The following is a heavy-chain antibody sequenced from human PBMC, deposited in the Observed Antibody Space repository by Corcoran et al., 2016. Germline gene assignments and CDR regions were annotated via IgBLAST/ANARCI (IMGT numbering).Heavy chain of an antibody. CDR1: GFTFSNSW. Sequence: EVQLVASGGGSVQPGGSLPLSCAASGFTFSNSWMSWFRQAPGKGLEWVANIKPDGSVKHYVDSMKGRFTITRDNVKTSLYLDVNSLRADDTAVYYCARVTRSSSDEFWGQGTLVTVSS. CDR2: IKPDGSVK. CDR3: ARVTRSSSDEF. D-gene: IGHD6-6*01. J-gene: IGHJ4*02. V-gene: IGHV3-7*01.